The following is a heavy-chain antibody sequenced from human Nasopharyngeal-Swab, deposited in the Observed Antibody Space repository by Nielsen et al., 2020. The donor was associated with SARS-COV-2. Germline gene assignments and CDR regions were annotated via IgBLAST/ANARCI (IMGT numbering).Heavy chain of an antibody. CDR2: ISGSGDTT. J-gene: IGHJ6*02. CDR1: GFTFSSYA. V-gene: IGHV3-23*01. CDR3: AKAPYLRGLDV. Sequence: GGSLRLSCAASGFTFSSYAMSWVRRAPGKGLEWVSIISGSGDTTYYADSVNDRFTISRDNSKNTLCLQMNSLRVEDTAVYYCAKAPYLRGLDVWGQGTTVTVSS. D-gene: IGHD2-21*01.